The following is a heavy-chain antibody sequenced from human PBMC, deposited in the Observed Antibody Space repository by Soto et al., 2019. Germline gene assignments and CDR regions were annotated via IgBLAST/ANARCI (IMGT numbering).Heavy chain of an antibody. CDR2: IYYSGST. V-gene: IGHV4-30-4*01. CDR3: ARASPYDYVWGTYRPYYFDY. CDR1: GGSISSGDYF. J-gene: IGHJ4*02. Sequence: QVQLQESGPGLVKPSQTLSLTCTVSGGSISSGDYFWSWVRQPPGKGLEWIGYIYYSGSTYYNPYLKSRVTISVDTSKNQFSLKLSSVTAADTAVYYCARASPYDYVWGTYRPYYFDYWGQGTLVTVSS. D-gene: IGHD3-16*02.